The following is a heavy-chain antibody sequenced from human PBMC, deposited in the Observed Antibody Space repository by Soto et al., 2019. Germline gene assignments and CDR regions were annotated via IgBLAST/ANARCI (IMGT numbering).Heavy chain of an antibody. CDR3: AKGDCGGDCYSFDAFDI. CDR1: GFTFSSYG. V-gene: IGHV3-30*18. CDR2: ISYDASNK. J-gene: IGHJ3*02. Sequence: QVQLVESGGGVVQPGRSLRLSCAASGFTFSSYGMHWVRQAPGKGLEWVAFISYDASNKYYADSVKGRFTISRDNSKNPLYLQMHSLRAEDTSVYSCAKGDCGGDCYSFDAFDIWGQGTMVTVSS. D-gene: IGHD2-21*02.